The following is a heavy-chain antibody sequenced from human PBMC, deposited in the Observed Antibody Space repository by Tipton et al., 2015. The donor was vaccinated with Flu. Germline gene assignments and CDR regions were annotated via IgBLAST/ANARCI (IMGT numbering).Heavy chain of an antibody. J-gene: IGHJ6*02. V-gene: IGHV3-48*03. CDR2: ISSSGSTI. D-gene: IGHD3-9*01. CDR1: GFTFSSYE. Sequence: SLRLSCAASGFTFSSYEMNWVRQAPGKGLEWVSYISSSGSTIYYADSVKGRFTISRDNAKNSLYLQMNSLRAEDTAVYYCARDDCDILTGYYYGMDVWGQGTTVTVSS. CDR3: ARDDCDILTGYYYGMDV.